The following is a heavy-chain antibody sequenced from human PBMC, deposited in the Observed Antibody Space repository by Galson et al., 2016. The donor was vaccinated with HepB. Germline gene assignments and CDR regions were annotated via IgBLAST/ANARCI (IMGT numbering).Heavy chain of an antibody. CDR3: ARDVSQYCAHGSCHFDY. V-gene: IGHV3-7*01. D-gene: IGHD2-15*01. Sequence: SLRLSCAASGFTFGSYWLSWVRQTPGKRLEWVANIKYDGSEKYYVDSVKGRFTIARDNAKNSMYLQMNSLRAEDTGLYYCARDVSQYCAHGSCHFDYWGQGTLITVSS. CDR1: GFTFGSYW. CDR2: IKYDGSEK. J-gene: IGHJ4*02.